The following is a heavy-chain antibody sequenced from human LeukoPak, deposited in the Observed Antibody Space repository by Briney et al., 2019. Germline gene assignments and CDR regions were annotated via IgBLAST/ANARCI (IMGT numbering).Heavy chain of an antibody. CDR3: ARRLTYDSRAYYCLDY. J-gene: IGHJ4*02. CDR2: IYPGDSDT. Sequence: GESLKISCKGSGFTFSTSWIAWARQMPGKGLEWMGIIYPGDSDTRYSPSFQGQVTISADKSISTAYLQWSSLKASDTAMYYCARRLTYDSRAYYCLDYWGQGTLVTVSS. D-gene: IGHD3-22*01. V-gene: IGHV5-51*01. CDR1: GFTFSTSW.